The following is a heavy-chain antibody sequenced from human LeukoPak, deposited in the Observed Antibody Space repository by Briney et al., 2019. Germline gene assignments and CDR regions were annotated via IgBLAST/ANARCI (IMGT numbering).Heavy chain of an antibody. CDR2: INTNTGNP. CDR3: VRDFVPADY. J-gene: IGHJ4*02. V-gene: IGHV7-4-1*02. CDR1: GYTFTSYG. Sequence: GASVKVSCKASGYTFTSYGISWVRQAPGQGLEWMGWINTNTGNPTYAQGFTGRFVFSLDTSVSTAYLQISSLKAEDTAVYYCVRDFVPADYWGQGTLVTVSS. D-gene: IGHD2-2*01.